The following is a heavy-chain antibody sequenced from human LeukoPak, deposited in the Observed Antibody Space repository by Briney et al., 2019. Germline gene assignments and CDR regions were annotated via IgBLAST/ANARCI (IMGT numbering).Heavy chain of an antibody. J-gene: IGHJ4*02. Sequence: GGSLRVSCTASGFTFGDYAVTWVRQAPGKGLEWVGLIRSKTYGGTTEYAASVKGRFTISRDDSKSIAYLQMNSLKTEDTDVYYCTRILEWLSYPIYFDYWGQGTLVTVSS. V-gene: IGHV3-49*04. CDR2: IRSKTYGGTT. CDR1: GFTFGDYA. CDR3: TRILEWLSYPIYFDY. D-gene: IGHD3-3*01.